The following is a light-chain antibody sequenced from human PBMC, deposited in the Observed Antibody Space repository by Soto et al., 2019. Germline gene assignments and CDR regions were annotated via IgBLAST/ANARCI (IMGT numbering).Light chain of an antibody. CDR2: EVN. Sequence: QSALTQPPSASGSPGQSVAISCTGTSSDVGGYNYVSWYQQHPGKAPKLMIYEVNKRPSGVPDRFSGSKSGNTASLTVSGLQAEDEADYYCSSYTSSSTLVVFGTGTKLTVL. J-gene: IGLJ1*01. V-gene: IGLV2-8*01. CDR1: SSDVGGYNY. CDR3: SSYTSSSTLVV.